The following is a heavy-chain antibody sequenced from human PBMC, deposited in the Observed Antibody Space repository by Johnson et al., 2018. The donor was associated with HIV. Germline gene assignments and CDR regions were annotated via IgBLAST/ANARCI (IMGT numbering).Heavy chain of an antibody. D-gene: IGHD3-10*01. CDR3: ATIMSYYGRGAFDI. CDR2: ITGSGVTT. Sequence: VQLVESGGGLVQPGQSLRLSCAASAFSFSKYAMTWVRQAPGKGLEWVSSITGSGVTTYYTNSVKGRFTISRDNSKRVLQMYSLRAKDTAVYYCATIMSYYGRGAFDIWGQGTVVTVSS. V-gene: IGHV3-23*04. CDR1: AFSFSKYA. J-gene: IGHJ3*02.